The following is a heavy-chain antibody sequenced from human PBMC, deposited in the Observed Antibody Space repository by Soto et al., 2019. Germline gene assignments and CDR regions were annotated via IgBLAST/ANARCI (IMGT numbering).Heavy chain of an antibody. V-gene: IGHV4-39*07. J-gene: IGHJ6*02. Sequence: SETLSLTCTVSGGSISSSSYYWGWIRQPPGKGLEWIGSIYYSGSTYYNPSLKSRVTISVDTSKNQFSLKLSSVTAADTAVYYCARDDYGSGNGMDVWGQGTTVTVSS. CDR3: ARDDYGSGNGMDV. CDR1: GGSISSSSYY. CDR2: IYYSGST. D-gene: IGHD3-10*01.